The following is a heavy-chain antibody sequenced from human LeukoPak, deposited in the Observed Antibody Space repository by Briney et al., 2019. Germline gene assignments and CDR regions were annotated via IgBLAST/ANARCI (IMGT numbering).Heavy chain of an antibody. V-gene: IGHV5-51*01. CDR2: IFPGDSDT. J-gene: IGHJ3*02. CDR1: GYSFTNYW. D-gene: IGHD3-22*01. Sequence: SGESLKISCKGSGYSFTNYWIGWVRQMPGKGLEWMGIIFPGDSDTRYSPSFQGQVTISADKSISTAYLQWSSLKASDTAMYYCARHVSLKRSGYYSLSSAFDIWGQGTMVTVSS. CDR3: ARHVSLKRSGYYSLSSAFDI.